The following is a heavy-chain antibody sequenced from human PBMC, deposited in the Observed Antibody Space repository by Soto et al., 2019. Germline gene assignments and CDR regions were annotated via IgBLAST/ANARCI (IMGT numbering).Heavy chain of an antibody. CDR1: GGDFKNFI. J-gene: IGHJ6*02. D-gene: IGHD2-2*01. CDR2: VIPIFGTP. V-gene: IGHV1-69*01. Sequence: VQLVQSGAEVRKPGSSVKVSCKASGGDFKNFIIAWVRQAPGHGLEWMGGVIPIFGTPNFVQKFQDRVTITADEATSTTYMELRSLRSEDTAVYYCARVGSCRSSIGLYYGMDVWGQGTTVIVSS. CDR3: ARVGSCRSSIGLYYGMDV.